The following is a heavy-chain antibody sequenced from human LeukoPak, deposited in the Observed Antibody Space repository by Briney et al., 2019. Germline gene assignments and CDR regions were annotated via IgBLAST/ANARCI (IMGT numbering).Heavy chain of an antibody. Sequence: GGSLRLSCAASGFTFSSYGMHWVRQAPGKGLEWVAVISYDGSNKYYADSVKGRFTISRDNSKNTLYLQMNSLRAEDTAVYYCANNGGEVPFDYWGQGTLVTASS. D-gene: IGHD4-23*01. CDR2: ISYDGSNK. V-gene: IGHV3-30*18. CDR3: ANNGGEVPFDY. CDR1: GFTFSSYG. J-gene: IGHJ4*02.